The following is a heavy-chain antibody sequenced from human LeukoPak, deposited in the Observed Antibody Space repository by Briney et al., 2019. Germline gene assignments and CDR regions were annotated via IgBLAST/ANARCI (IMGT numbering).Heavy chain of an antibody. Sequence: SDTLSLICAVYGGSFSGYYWSWIRQPPGKGLEWIGEISHSGSTNYNPSLKSRVTISVDTSKNQFSLKVSSVTAADTAVYYCARVFDSGSQAYFYYMDVWGKGTTVT. J-gene: IGHJ6*03. CDR1: GGSFSGYY. D-gene: IGHD3-10*01. CDR2: ISHSGST. V-gene: IGHV4-34*01. CDR3: ARVFDSGSQAYFYYMDV.